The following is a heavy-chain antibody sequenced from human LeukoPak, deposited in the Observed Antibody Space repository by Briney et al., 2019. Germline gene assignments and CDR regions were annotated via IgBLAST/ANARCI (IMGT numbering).Heavy chain of an antibody. V-gene: IGHV1-2*02. CDR3: ARATGSGWFDY. D-gene: IGHD6-19*01. CDR1: GYTFTGYY. CDR2: INPNSGGT. J-gene: IGHJ4*02. Sequence: ASVKVSCKASGYTFTGYYMHWVRQAPGQGLEWMGWINPNSGGTNYAQKFQGRVTMTRDTSISTAYMELRSLRSDDTAVYYRARATGSGWFDYWGQGTLVTVSS.